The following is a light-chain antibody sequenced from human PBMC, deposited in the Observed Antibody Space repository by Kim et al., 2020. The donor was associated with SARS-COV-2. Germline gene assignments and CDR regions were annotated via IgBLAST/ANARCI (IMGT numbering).Light chain of an antibody. J-gene: IGKJ1*01. Sequence: EIVMTQSPATLSVSPGDTATLSCRASQSVSSSLAWYQQKPGQAPRLLIYGASTRATGIPVRFSGSGSGTEFTLTISSLQSEDFAVYYCQQYNKWPPWTFGQGTKVDIK. CDR3: QQYNKWPPWT. V-gene: IGKV3-15*01. CDR2: GAS. CDR1: QSVSSS.